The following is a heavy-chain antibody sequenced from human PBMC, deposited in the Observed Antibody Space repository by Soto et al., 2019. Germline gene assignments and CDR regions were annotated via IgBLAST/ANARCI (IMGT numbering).Heavy chain of an antibody. CDR3: ATAQEECSGGSCYLNWFDP. CDR2: IIPIFGTA. J-gene: IGHJ5*02. V-gene: IGHV1-69*01. CDR1: GGTFSSYA. D-gene: IGHD2-15*01. Sequence: QVQLVQSGAEVKKPGSSVKVSCKASGGTFSSYAISWVRQAPGQGLEWMGGIIPIFGTANYAQKFQGRVTITADESTRTAYMELSSLRSEDTAVYYCATAQEECSGGSCYLNWFDPWGQGTLVTVSS.